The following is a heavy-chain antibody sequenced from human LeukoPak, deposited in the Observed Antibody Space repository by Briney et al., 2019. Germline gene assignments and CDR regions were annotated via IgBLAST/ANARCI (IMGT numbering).Heavy chain of an antibody. D-gene: IGHD6-13*01. CDR1: GFTVSSNY. CDR2: IYSGGST. J-gene: IGHJ4*02. V-gene: IGHV3-66*01. Sequence: GGSLRLSCAASGFTVSSNYMSWVRQAPGKGLEWVSVIYSGGSTYYADSVKGRFTISRDNSKNTLYLQMNSLRAEDTAVYYCAGEIAAAGIRAQDYWGQGTLVTVSS. CDR3: AGEIAAAGIRAQDY.